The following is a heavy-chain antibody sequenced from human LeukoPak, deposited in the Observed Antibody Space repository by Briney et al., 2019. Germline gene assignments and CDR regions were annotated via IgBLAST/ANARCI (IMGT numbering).Heavy chain of an antibody. CDR1: GFTFSTYA. J-gene: IGHJ4*02. V-gene: IGHV3-23*01. Sequence: GGSLRLSCAASGFTFSTYAMSWGRRTPGKGLEWVSAITGPGGSTYYADSVEGRFTISRDNSKNTLYLQMNSLRAEDTAVYYCAKDPPILRWSFDYWGQGILVTVSS. D-gene: IGHD4-23*01. CDR2: ITGPGGST. CDR3: AKDPPILRWSFDY.